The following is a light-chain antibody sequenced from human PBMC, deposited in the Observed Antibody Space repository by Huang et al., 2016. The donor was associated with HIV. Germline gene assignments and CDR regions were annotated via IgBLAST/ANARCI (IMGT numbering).Light chain of an antibody. CDR1: QSVNNSY. CDR2: GAS. V-gene: IGKV3-20*01. J-gene: IGKJ4*01. Sequence: EIVLRQSPGTLSLSPGERATLSCRASQSVNNSYLAWYQQKPGQAPRLLIYGASSRAAGIPDRFTGSGSGTDFTLTISRLEPEDFAVYYCQQYGTCLTFGGGTKVEIK. CDR3: QQYGTCLT.